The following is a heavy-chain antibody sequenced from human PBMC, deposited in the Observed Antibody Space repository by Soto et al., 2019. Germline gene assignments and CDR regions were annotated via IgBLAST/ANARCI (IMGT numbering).Heavy chain of an antibody. CDR2: ISGSGGGT. J-gene: IGHJ4*02. V-gene: IGHV3-23*01. CDR1: GFTFSSYA. D-gene: IGHD6-13*01. CDR3: ANSIAAAGIAMDY. Sequence: EVQLLESGGGLVQPGGSLRLSCAASGFTFSSYAMSWVRQAPGKGLEWVSAISGSGGGTYYADSVKGRFTISRDNSKNTLYLQMTSLRAEDTAVYYCANSIAAAGIAMDYWGQGTLVTVSS.